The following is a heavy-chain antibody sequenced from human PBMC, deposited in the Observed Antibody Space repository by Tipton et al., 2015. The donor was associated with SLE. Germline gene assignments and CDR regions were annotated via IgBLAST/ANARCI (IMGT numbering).Heavy chain of an antibody. CDR3: AKSLGDFYYYYYMDV. D-gene: IGHD4-17*01. Sequence: SLRLSCAASGFTFSSYGMHWVRQAPGKGPEWVAVIWYDGSNKYYADSVKGRFTISRDNSKNTLYLQMNSLRAEDTAVYYCAKSLGDFYYYYYMDVWGKGTTVTVSS. V-gene: IGHV3-33*06. J-gene: IGHJ6*03. CDR2: IWYDGSNK. CDR1: GFTFSSYG.